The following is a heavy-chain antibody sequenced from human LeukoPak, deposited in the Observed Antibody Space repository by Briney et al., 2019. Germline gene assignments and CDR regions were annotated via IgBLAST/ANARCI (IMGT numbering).Heavy chain of an antibody. CDR2: IYSGGST. D-gene: IGHD2-2*01. CDR3: ARQNPSTVGFDY. J-gene: IGHJ4*02. Sequence: GGSLRLSCAASGFTFSSYGMHWVRQAPGKGLEWVSVIYSGGSTYYADSVKGRFTISRDNSKNTLYLQMNSLRAEDTAVYYCARQNPSTVGFDYWGQGTLVTVSS. CDR1: GFTFSSYG. V-gene: IGHV3-66*04.